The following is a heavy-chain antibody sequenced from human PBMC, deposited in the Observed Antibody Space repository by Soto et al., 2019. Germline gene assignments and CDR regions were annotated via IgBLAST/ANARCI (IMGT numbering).Heavy chain of an antibody. D-gene: IGHD5-18*01. CDR3: SRGILV. CDR2: ISYGGST. Sequence: QVQLQESGPGLVKPSQTLSLTCTVSGGSINSGGYCWSWIRQHPGKGLDWIGCISYGGSTSYNPALKSRVTISVDTSKNQFSLKLTSVTAADTAVYYCSRGILVGGQGALITVSS. J-gene: IGHJ4*02. V-gene: IGHV4-31*03. CDR1: GGSINSGGYC.